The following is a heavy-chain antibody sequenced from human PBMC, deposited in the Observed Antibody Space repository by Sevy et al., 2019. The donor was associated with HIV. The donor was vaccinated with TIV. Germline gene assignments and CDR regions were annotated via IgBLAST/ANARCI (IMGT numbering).Heavy chain of an antibody. D-gene: IGHD2-2*01. CDR3: ATYCSSTSCYASGGDY. CDR1: GFTFSSYA. CDR2: ISSNGGST. V-gene: IGHV3-64D*06. Sequence: GGSLRLSCSASGFTFSSYAMHWVRQAPGKGLEYVSAISSNGGSTYYADCVKGRFTISRDNSKNTLYLQMSSLRAEDTAVYYCATYCSSTSCYASGGDYWGQGTLVTVSS. J-gene: IGHJ4*02.